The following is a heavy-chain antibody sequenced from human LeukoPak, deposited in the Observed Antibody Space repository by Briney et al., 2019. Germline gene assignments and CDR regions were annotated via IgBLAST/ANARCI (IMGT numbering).Heavy chain of an antibody. CDR3: AAGGDYESWYDAFDI. CDR2: IYSGGST. CDR1: GFTVSSNY. V-gene: IGHV3-66*01. J-gene: IGHJ3*02. D-gene: IGHD2-21*02. Sequence: PGESLRLSCAASGFTVSSNYMSWVRQAPGKGLEWVSVIYSGGSTYYADSVKGRFTISRDNSKYTLYLQMNSLRAEDTAVYYCAAGGDYESWYDAFDIWGQGTMVTVSS.